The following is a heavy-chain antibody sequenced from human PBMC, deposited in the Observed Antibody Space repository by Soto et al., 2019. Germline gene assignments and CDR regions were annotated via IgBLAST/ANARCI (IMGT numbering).Heavy chain of an antibody. J-gene: IGHJ6*02. Sequence: EVQLLESGGGLVQPGGSLRLSCTASGFAFSSYAMNWVRQAPGQGLEWVSGIVDTGGRTFYADSVKGRFTISRDNAKNTLYLEMNSLRAEDTAIYYCAPVPAASSYYNTDVWGQVTTVTVAS. CDR2: IVDTGGRT. V-gene: IGHV3-23*01. D-gene: IGHD2-2*01. CDR3: APVPAASSYYNTDV. CDR1: GFAFSSYA.